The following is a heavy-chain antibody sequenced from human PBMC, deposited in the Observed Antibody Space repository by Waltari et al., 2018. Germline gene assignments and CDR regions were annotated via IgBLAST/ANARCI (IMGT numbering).Heavy chain of an antibody. V-gene: IGHV3-23*04. CDR1: GFIFSSHA. CDR3: ARGPRATTYFDH. Sequence: EVQLVESGGGLVQPGGSLRLPCAASGFIFSSHAMSWVRQAPGKGLEWVSGISPSGTSTYYADSVEGRFTISRDNSKNTLYLQLDSPRAEDTAVYFCARGPRATTYFDHWGQGTLVTVSS. J-gene: IGHJ4*02. CDR2: ISPSGTST. D-gene: IGHD5-12*01.